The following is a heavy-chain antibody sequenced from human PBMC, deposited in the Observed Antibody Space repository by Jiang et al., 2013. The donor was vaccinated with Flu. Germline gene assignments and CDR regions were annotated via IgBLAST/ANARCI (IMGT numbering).Heavy chain of an antibody. Sequence: EVKKPGASVRISCKASGYTFGNYAIHWVRQAPGQRFEWMGWLNAGKGTTKYSEKFEDRVTITRDTSTNTAYMELSSLTSADAAIYYCARGKELLLWYYFDHWGQGTLVTISS. CDR3: ARGKELLLWYYFDH. CDR1: GYTFGNYA. J-gene: IGHJ4*02. V-gene: IGHV1-3*01. D-gene: IGHD1-7*01. CDR2: LNAGKGTT.